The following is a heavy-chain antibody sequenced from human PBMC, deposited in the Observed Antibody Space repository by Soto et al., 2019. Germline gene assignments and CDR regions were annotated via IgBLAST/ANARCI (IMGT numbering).Heavy chain of an antibody. CDR2: INHSGST. J-gene: IGHJ4*02. Sequence: QVQLQQWGAGLLKPSETLSLTCAVYGGSFSGYYWSWIRQPPGKGLEWIGEINHSGSTNYNPSLKSRVPITIQTSQNPFSLKPSSVTAADTAVYYCARGRGCSGGSCYSSSRGFDYWGRGTLVTVSS. CDR1: GGSFSGYY. CDR3: ARGRGCSGGSCYSSSRGFDY. D-gene: IGHD2-15*01. V-gene: IGHV4-34*01.